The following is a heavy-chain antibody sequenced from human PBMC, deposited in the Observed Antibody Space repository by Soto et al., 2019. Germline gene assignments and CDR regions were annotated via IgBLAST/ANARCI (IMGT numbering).Heavy chain of an antibody. CDR2: IYYSGTT. CDR1: GGSISSSSYY. CDR3: GSTTVTSGY. J-gene: IGHJ4*02. V-gene: IGHV4-39*01. Sequence: QLQLQESGPGLVKPSETLSLTCTVSGGSISSSSYYWGWIRQPPGKGLEWIGSIYYSGTTYYNRSLKSRVTITVDTSKNQFSRKLSSVTAADTAVYYCGSTTVTSGYWGQGTLVTVSS. D-gene: IGHD4-17*01.